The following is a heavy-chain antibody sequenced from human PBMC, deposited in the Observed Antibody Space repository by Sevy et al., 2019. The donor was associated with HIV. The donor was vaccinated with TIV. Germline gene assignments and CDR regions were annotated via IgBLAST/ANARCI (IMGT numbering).Heavy chain of an antibody. D-gene: IGHD6-19*01. Sequence: QLGGPLRLSCAASGFTFSSYAMSWVRQAPGKGLEGVSSFRGSGTNTFYRDSVKGRFTISRDNSKNTLYLQMNSLGAEDTAVYYCAKDSILVAGHFDYWGQGTLVTVSS. CDR1: GFTFSSYA. J-gene: IGHJ4*02. V-gene: IGHV3-23*01. CDR3: AKDSILVAGHFDY. CDR2: FRGSGTNT.